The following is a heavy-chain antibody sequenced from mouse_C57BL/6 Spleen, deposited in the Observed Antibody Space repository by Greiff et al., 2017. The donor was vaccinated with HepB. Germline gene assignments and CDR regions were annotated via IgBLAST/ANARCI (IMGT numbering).Heavy chain of an antibody. CDR2: INPSNGGT. J-gene: IGHJ2*01. D-gene: IGHD1-2*01. CDR1: GYTFTSYW. V-gene: IGHV1-53*01. Sequence: QVHVKQPGTELVKPGASVKLSCKASGYTFTSYWMHWVKQRPGQGLEWIGNINPSNGGTNYNEKFKSKATLTVDKSSSTAYMQLSSLTSEDSAVYYCANENYYGPRYYFDYWGQGTTLTVSS. CDR3: ANENYYGPRYYFDY.